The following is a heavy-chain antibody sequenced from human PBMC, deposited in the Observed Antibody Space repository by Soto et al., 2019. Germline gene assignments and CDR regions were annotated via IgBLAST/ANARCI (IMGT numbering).Heavy chain of an antibody. Sequence: SETLSLTCAVYGGSFSGYYWSWIRQPPGKGLEWIGEINHSGSTNYNPSLKSRVTISVDTSKNQFSLMLSTVTAADTAVYYCARGGYNAFDIWGQGTMVTVSS. CDR3: ARGGYNAFDI. D-gene: IGHD6-13*01. J-gene: IGHJ3*02. CDR1: GGSFSGYY. CDR2: INHSGST. V-gene: IGHV4-34*01.